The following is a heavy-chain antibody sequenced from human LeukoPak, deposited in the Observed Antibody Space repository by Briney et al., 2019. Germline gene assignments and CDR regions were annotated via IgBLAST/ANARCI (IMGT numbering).Heavy chain of an antibody. V-gene: IGHV3-7*01. CDR2: IKQDGSEK. CDR3: ARGSYSSGWLTYYYYYYMDV. D-gene: IGHD6-19*01. CDR1: GFTFSSYW. Sequence: GGSLRLSCAASGFTFSSYWMSWVRQAPGKGLEWVADIKQDGSEKYYVDSVKGRFTISRDNAKNLLYLQMNSLRAEDTAVYYCARGSYSSGWLTYYYYYYMDVWGKGTTVTISS. J-gene: IGHJ6*03.